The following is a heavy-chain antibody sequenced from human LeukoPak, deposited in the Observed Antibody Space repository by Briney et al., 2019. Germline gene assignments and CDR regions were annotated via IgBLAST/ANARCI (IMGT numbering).Heavy chain of an antibody. D-gene: IGHD3-10*01. V-gene: IGHV4-39*07. CDR2: INHSGST. J-gene: IGHJ3*02. CDR3: ARLVRWRGVNPDAFDI. Sequence: PSETLSLTCTVSGGSISTTSYYWSWIRQPPGKGLEWIGEINHSGSTNYNPSLKSRVTISVDTSKNQFSLKLSSVTAADTAVYYCARLVRWRGVNPDAFDIWGQGTMVTVSS. CDR1: GGSISTTSYY.